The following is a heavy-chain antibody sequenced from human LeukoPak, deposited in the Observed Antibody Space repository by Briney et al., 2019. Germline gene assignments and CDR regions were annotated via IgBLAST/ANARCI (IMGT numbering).Heavy chain of an antibody. J-gene: IGHJ4*02. CDR1: GGSITTHY. V-gene: IGHV4-59*11. Sequence: SETLSLTCTVSGGSITTHYWSWIRQPPGKGLEWIAYLRDSVTTKDTPSLKSRVTLSADTSKNQYFLRPTSVTAADTAVYYCATIKRGDIFGYFDFWGQGILVTVSS. CDR2: LRDSVTT. CDR3: ATIKRGDIFGYFDF. D-gene: IGHD5-18*01.